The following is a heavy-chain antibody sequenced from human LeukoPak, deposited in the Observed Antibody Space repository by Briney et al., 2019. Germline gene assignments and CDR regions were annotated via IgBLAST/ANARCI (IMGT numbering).Heavy chain of an antibody. D-gene: IGHD6-6*01. Sequence: GASVKVSCKASGYTFTSYGISWVRQAPGQGLEWMGWISAYNGNTNYAQKLQGRVTMTTDTSTSTAYMELWSLRSDDTAVYYCAREFSGASSSSADYYYYMDVWGKGTTVTVSS. J-gene: IGHJ6*03. CDR1: GYTFTSYG. CDR3: AREFSGASSSSADYYYYMDV. CDR2: ISAYNGNT. V-gene: IGHV1-18*01.